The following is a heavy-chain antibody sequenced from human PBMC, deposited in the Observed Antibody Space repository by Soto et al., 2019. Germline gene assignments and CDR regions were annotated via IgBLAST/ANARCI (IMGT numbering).Heavy chain of an antibody. CDR2: IRSKAYGGTA. V-gene: IGHV3-49*04. CDR1: GFTFGDYA. J-gene: IGHJ6*02. Sequence: PGGSLRLSCTTSGFTFGDYAVSWVRQAPGKGLEWVGFIRSKAYGGTADYAASVKGRFTISRDDSKTIAYLQMNSLKTEDTAVYYCSRNRPTDYDFWSDYYTGQGYAGMDVWGQGTTVTV. CDR3: SRNRPTDYDFWSDYYTGQGYAGMDV. D-gene: IGHD3-3*01.